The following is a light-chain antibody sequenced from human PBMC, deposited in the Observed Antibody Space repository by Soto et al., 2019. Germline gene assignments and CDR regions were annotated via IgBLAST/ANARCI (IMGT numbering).Light chain of an antibody. J-gene: IGLJ1*01. CDR3: CSYAGGGTYV. V-gene: IGLV2-23*01. Sequence: QSVLTQPASVSGSPGQSITISCTGTSSDIGSYHLVSWYQQHPAKAPKLMIYEGSKRPSAVSNRFSGSESGNTASLTISGLQAEDEADYYCCSYAGGGTYVFGSGTKVPVL. CDR1: SSDIGSYHL. CDR2: EGS.